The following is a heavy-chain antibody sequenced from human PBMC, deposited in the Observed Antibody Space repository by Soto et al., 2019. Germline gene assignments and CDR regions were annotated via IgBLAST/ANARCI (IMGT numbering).Heavy chain of an antibody. Sequence: GGSLRLSCAASGFTFSNYDMHWVRQAPGKGLEWVAVISYDGSNKYYADSVRGRFTISRDNSKNTLYLQMNSLRADDTAVYYCAKAAATYYCSGGYCYNYYFDSWGQGTLVTVSS. V-gene: IGHV3-30*18. CDR3: AKAAATYYCSGGYCYNYYFDS. J-gene: IGHJ4*02. D-gene: IGHD2-15*01. CDR2: ISYDGSNK. CDR1: GFTFSNYD.